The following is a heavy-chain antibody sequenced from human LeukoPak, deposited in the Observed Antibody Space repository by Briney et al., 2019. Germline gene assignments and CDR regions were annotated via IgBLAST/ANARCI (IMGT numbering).Heavy chain of an antibody. CDR3: AKDPAEVGATWGYFDY. J-gene: IGHJ4*02. Sequence: GGSLRLSCAASGFTFSSYGMHWVRQAPGKGLEWVAFIRYDGSNKYYADSVKGRFTISRDNSKNTLYLQMNSLRAEDTAVYYCAKDPAEVGATWGYFDYWGQGTLVTVSS. CDR1: GFTFSSYG. V-gene: IGHV3-30*02. CDR2: IRYDGSNK. D-gene: IGHD1-26*01.